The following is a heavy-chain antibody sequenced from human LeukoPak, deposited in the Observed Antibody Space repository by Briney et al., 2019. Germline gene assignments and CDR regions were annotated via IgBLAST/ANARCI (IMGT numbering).Heavy chain of an antibody. CDR2: ISGSGDST. Sequence: GGSLRLSCAASGFTFSIYAMTWVRQTPGKGLEWVSSISGSGDSTHYADSVKGRFTISRDNSKNTLYLQMNSLTAEDTAVYYCAKGDVSTVFDYWGHGTLVTVSS. CDR3: AKGDVSTVFDY. V-gene: IGHV3-23*01. D-gene: IGHD5/OR15-5a*01. CDR1: GFTFSIYA. J-gene: IGHJ4*01.